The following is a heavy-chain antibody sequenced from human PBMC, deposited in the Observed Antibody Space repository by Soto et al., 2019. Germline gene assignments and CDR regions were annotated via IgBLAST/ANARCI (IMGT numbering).Heavy chain of an antibody. V-gene: IGHV4-59*01. CDR3: ARDRAYYESSGLYFDY. J-gene: IGHJ4*02. CDR2: IYDSGST. D-gene: IGHD3-22*01. Sequence: SETLSLTCTVSGDSIRSYYWSWIRQPPGKGLEWIGYIYDSGSTNYNPSLKSRVTISVDTSKSQFSLKLSSVAAADTAVYYCARDRAYYESSGLYFDYWGQGTLVTVSS. CDR1: GDSIRSYY.